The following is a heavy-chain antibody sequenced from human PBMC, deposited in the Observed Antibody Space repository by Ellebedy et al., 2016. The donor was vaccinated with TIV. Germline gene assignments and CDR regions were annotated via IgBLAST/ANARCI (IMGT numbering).Heavy chain of an antibody. CDR1: GGTFSSDA. V-gene: IGHV1-69*04. J-gene: IGHJ5*02. CDR3: ATDLAAHFEFDP. D-gene: IGHD6-13*01. CDR2: INAMAGVT. Sequence: AASVKVSCKASGGTFSSDAIHWLRQAPGQGLEWMARINAMAGVTYYAQKFQGRVAITADTATSTAYMELSSLTSEDTGVYYCATDLAAHFEFDPWGQGTLVTVSS.